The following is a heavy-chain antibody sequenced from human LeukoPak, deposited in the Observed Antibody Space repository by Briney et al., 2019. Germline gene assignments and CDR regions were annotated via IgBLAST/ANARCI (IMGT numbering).Heavy chain of an antibody. CDR2: ISSSSSYI. J-gene: IGHJ4*02. CDR3: ARSLVATIWAFDY. Sequence: GGSLRLSCAASGFTFSSYSMNWVRQAPGKGLEWVSSISSSSSYIYYADSVKGRFTISRDNAKNSLCLQMNSLRAEDTAVYYCARSLVATIWAFDYWGQGTLVTVSS. D-gene: IGHD5-12*01. CDR1: GFTFSSYS. V-gene: IGHV3-21*01.